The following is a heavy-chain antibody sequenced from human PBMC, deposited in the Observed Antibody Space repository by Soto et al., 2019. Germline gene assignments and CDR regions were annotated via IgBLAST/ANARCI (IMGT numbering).Heavy chain of an antibody. D-gene: IGHD2-15*01. V-gene: IGHV4-31*03. J-gene: IGHJ4*02. CDR3: ARGSVVAATLFDY. CDR1: GGSISSGGYY. Sequence: SETLSLTCTVSGGSISSGGYYWSWIRQHPGKGLEWIGYIYYSGSTYYSQSLKSRVTISVDTSKNKFSLKLSSVTAADTAVHYCARGSVVAATLFDYWGQGTLVTVSS. CDR2: IYYSGST.